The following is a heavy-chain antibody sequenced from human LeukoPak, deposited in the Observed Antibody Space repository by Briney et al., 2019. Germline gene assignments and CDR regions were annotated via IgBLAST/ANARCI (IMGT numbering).Heavy chain of an antibody. V-gene: IGHV4-59*01. Sequence: MTSETLSLTCTVSGGSISSYYWSWIRQPPGKGLEWIGYIYYSGSTNYNPSLKSRVTISVDTSKNQFSLKLSSVTAADTAVYYCARGPPLPGEDYWGQGTLVTVSS. CDR3: ARGPPLPGEDY. CDR2: IYYSGST. J-gene: IGHJ4*02. CDR1: GGSISSYY.